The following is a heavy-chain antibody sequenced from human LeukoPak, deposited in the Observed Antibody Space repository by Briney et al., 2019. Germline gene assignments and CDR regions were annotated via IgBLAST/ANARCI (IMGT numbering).Heavy chain of an antibody. CDR2: ISYDGSNK. D-gene: IGHD1-1*01. Sequence: GRSLRLSCAASGFTFSSYGMHWVRQAPGKGLEWVAVISYDGSNKYYADSVKGRFTISRDNSKNTLYLQMNSLRAEDTAVYYCAKDQYSYNWNDGYYYYGMDVWGQGTTVTVSS. CDR1: GFTFSSYG. CDR3: AKDQYSYNWNDGYYYYGMDV. J-gene: IGHJ6*02. V-gene: IGHV3-30*18.